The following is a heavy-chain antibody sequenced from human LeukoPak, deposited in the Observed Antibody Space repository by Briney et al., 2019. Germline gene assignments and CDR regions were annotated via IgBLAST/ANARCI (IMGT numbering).Heavy chain of an antibody. CDR3: TTVGSGSYYLYYYYMDV. D-gene: IGHD3-10*01. J-gene: IGHJ6*03. CDR1: GFTFSNAW. CDR2: IKSKTDGGTT. V-gene: IGHV3-15*01. Sequence: PGGSLRLSCAASGFTFSNAWMSWVRQAPGKGLEWVGRIKSKTDGGTTDYAAPVKGRFTISRDDSKNTLYLQMNSLKTEDTAVYYCTTVGSGSYYLYYYYMDVWGKGTTVTVSS.